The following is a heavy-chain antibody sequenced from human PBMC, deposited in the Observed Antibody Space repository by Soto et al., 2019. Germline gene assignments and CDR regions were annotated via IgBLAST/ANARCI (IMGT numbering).Heavy chain of an antibody. V-gene: IGHV1-18*01. D-gene: IGHD2-2*01. J-gene: IGHJ5*01. CDR2: ISIYYSYS. CDR3: AKNGSSWLDS. CDR1: GYTFSNYG. Sequence: ASVKVSCKASGYTFSNYGISWVRQAPGQGLEWMGWISIYYSYSHSSPKLHGRLIMTTDTSTNTAFMELRNLRFDDTAVYYCAKNGSSWLDSWGQGTLVTVSS.